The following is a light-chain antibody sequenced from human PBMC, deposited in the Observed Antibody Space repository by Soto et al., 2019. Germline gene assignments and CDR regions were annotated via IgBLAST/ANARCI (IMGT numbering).Light chain of an antibody. CDR3: QSYDSSLSGYV. Sequence: QSVLTHPPSVSGAPGQRVTLSCTGSSSNIGAGYDVHWYQQLPGTAPKLLIYGNSNRPSGVPDLFSGSKSGTSASLAITGLQAEDEADYDCQSYDSSLSGYVFGTGTKVTVL. V-gene: IGLV1-40*01. J-gene: IGLJ1*01. CDR2: GNS. CDR1: SSNIGAGYD.